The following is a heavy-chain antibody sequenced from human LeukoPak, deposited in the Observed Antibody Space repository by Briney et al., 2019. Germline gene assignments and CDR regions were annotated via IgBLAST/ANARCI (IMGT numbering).Heavy chain of an antibody. J-gene: IGHJ5*02. D-gene: IGHD6-19*01. V-gene: IGHV3-33*01. CDR1: GFNFGTHA. Sequence: GGSLRLSCSASGFNFGTHAMHWVRQASGKGLEWVAMIWRGGNYKFYAESVKGRFTISRDDFRSDLSLQMDSLRVEDTALYHCVIDPPDSGWAFWSWGQGALVTVSS. CDR3: VIDPPDSGWAFWS. CDR2: IWRGGNYK.